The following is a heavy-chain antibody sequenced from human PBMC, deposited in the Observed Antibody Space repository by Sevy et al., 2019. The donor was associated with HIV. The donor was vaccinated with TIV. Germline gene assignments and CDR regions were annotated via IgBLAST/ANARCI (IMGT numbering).Heavy chain of an antibody. Sequence: GGSLRLSCAASGFTFSSYSMNWVRHAPGKGLEWVSYISSSSSTIYYADSVKGRFTISRDNAKNSLYLQMNSLRDEDTAVYYCARDLVGYSYGYFHFDYWGQGTLVTVSS. V-gene: IGHV3-48*02. CDR2: ISSSSSTI. CDR1: GFTFSSYS. CDR3: ARDLVGYSYGYFHFDY. J-gene: IGHJ4*02. D-gene: IGHD5-18*01.